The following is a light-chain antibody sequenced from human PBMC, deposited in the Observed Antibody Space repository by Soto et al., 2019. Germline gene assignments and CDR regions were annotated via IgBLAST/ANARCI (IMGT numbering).Light chain of an antibody. J-gene: IGKJ1*01. CDR3: QRYNSYPWT. CDR1: QTINNW. CDR2: HAS. Sequence: DIQMTQSPSTLSASIGDRVTITCWASQTINNWLAWYQQIPGKAPNLLIYHASNLETGVPSRFSDSAFGTEFALNISSLQPDDFATYYCQRYNSYPWTVGQGTKVQIK. V-gene: IGKV1-5*01.